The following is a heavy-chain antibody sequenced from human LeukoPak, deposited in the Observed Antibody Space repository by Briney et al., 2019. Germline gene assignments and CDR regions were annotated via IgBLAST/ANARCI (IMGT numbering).Heavy chain of an antibody. D-gene: IGHD3-3*01. CDR2: IWYDGSNK. Sequence: GGSLRLSCAASGFTFSSYGMHWVRQAPGKGLEWVAVIWYDGSNKYYADSVKGRFTISRDNSKNTLYLQMNSLRAEDTAVYYCARRGDFGVYGMDVWGQGTTVTVSS. CDR1: GFTFSSYG. CDR3: ARRGDFGVYGMDV. J-gene: IGHJ6*02. V-gene: IGHV3-33*08.